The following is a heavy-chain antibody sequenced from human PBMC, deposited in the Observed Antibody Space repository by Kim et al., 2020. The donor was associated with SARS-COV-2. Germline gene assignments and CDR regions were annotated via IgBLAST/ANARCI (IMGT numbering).Heavy chain of an antibody. J-gene: IGHJ6*02. V-gene: IGHV3-30*18. D-gene: IGHD3-10*01. CDR2: ISYDGSNK. Sequence: GGSLRLSCAASGFTFSSYGMHWVRQAPGKGLEWVAVISYDGSNKYYADSVKGRFSISRDNSKNTLYLQMNSLRAADTAVYYCAKESGSGSYYAWTYYYYGMDVWGQGTTVTVSS. CDR1: GFTFSSYG. CDR3: AKESGSGSYYAWTYYYYGMDV.